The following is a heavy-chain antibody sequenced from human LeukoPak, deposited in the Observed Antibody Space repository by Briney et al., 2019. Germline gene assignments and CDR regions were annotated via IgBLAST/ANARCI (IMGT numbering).Heavy chain of an antibody. CDR1: GYTFTSYG. CDR2: VSAYADNT. Sequence: ASVKVSCKASGYTFTSYGITWVRQAPGQGLEWMGWVSAYADNTNYVQKIQGRVTMTTDTSASTAYMELRSLRSDDAAVYYCARDCIGCHGFDYWGQGTLVTVSS. D-gene: IGHD2-15*01. V-gene: IGHV1-18*01. J-gene: IGHJ4*02. CDR3: ARDCIGCHGFDY.